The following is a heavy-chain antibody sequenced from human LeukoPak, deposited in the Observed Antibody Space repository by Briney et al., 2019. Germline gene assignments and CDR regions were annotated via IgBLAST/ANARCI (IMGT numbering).Heavy chain of an antibody. CDR2: IYYSGST. CDR3: ARDYGGNHDY. CDR1: GGFISSYY. V-gene: IGHV4-59*01. J-gene: IGHJ4*02. D-gene: IGHD4-23*01. Sequence: SETLSLTCTVSGGFISSYYWSWIRQPPGKGLEWIGYIYYSGSTNYNPSLKSRVTISVNTSKNQFSLKLSSVTAADTAVYYCARDYGGNHDYWGQGTLVTVSS.